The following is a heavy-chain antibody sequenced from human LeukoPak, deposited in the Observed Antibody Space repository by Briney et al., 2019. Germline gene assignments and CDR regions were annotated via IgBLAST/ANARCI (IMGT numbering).Heavy chain of an antibody. D-gene: IGHD5/OR15-5a*01. CDR2: ISDSGSST. CDR1: GFTFSRSV. V-gene: IGHV3-23*01. CDR3: AKGSKQVLFTRNHYMDV. J-gene: IGHJ6*03. Sequence: PGGSLRLSCAASGFTFSRSVMTWVRQAPGKGMEWVSSISDSGSSTYYADSVKGRFTISRDNSKNTLYLQMNSLRGEDTAVYYCAKGSKQVLFTRNHYMDVWGKGTTVTSSS.